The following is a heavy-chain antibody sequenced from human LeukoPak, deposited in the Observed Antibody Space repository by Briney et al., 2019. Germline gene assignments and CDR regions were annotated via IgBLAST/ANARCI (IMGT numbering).Heavy chain of an antibody. J-gene: IGHJ5*02. Sequence: WVRQPPGKGLEWIGSICYSGSTFYNPSLKSRVTLSVDTSKNQFSLNLSSVTAADTAVYCCARIENYIPEYWFDPWGQGTLVTVSS. V-gene: IGHV4-39*01. D-gene: IGHD5-24*01. CDR3: ARIENYIPEYWFDP. CDR2: ICYSGST.